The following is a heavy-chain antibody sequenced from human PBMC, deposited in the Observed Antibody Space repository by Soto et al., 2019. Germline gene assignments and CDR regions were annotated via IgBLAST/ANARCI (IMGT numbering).Heavy chain of an antibody. J-gene: IGHJ5*02. V-gene: IGHV1-2*02. CDR2: MNPRSGGT. D-gene: IGHD2-2*01. Sequence: VNVDWTGSGYTNTEYYIHWGRQNPGQGLEWMGWMNPRSGGTKYAQAFQDRVTMTRDASISTAYMEVTSLRHGDTAVYFCARSDASTSYPLDLWGPGTLVTGSS. CDR1: GYTNTEYY. CDR3: ARSDASTSYPLDL.